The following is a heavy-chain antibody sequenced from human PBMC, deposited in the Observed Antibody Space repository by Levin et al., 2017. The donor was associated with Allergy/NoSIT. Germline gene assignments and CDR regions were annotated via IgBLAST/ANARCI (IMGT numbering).Heavy chain of an antibody. D-gene: IGHD3-3*01. Sequence: LSLTCAASGFTFSTYWMHWVRQAPGKGLVWVSRTKSDGSTTNYADSVKGRFTISRDNAKNTLYLQMNSLRAEDTAVYYCARDFWSSYPDAFDIWGQGTMVTVSS. CDR3: ARDFWSSYPDAFDI. CDR2: TKSDGSTT. J-gene: IGHJ3*02. V-gene: IGHV3-74*01. CDR1: GFTFSTYW.